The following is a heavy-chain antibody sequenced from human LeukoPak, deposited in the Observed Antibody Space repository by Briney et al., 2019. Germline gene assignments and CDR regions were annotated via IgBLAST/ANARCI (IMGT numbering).Heavy chain of an antibody. D-gene: IGHD4-23*01. CDR1: GGTFSSYA. V-gene: IGHV1-18*01. J-gene: IGHJ3*02. Sequence: GASVKVSCKASGGTFSSYAISWVRQAPGQGLEWMGWISGYTGNTNSAQKVQGRVTMTTDTSTYTAYMELRSLKSDDTAVYYCARDGVRWELSSAFDIWGQGTMVTVSS. CDR3: ARDGVRWELSSAFDI. CDR2: ISGYTGNT.